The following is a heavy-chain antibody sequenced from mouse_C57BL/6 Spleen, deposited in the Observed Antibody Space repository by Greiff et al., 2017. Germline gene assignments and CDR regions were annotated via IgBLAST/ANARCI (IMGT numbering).Heavy chain of an antibody. CDR3: ARKGVYGSSLMDY. D-gene: IGHD1-1*01. V-gene: IGHV1-39*01. CDR2: INPNNGTT. J-gene: IGHJ4*01. CDR1: GYSFTDYN. Sequence: VQLQQSGPELVKPGASVKISCKASGYSFTDYNMNWVKQGTGKSLEWIGVINPNNGTTSYNQKLKGKATLTVDQSSSTAYMQLNSLTSEDSAVYYCARKGVYGSSLMDYWGQGTSVTVSS.